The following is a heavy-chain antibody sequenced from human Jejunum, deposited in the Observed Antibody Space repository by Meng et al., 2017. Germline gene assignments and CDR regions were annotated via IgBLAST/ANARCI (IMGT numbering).Heavy chain of an antibody. V-gene: IGHV3-30*04. CDR3: ARETLVTTKGIEH. D-gene: IGHD4-17*01. Sequence: EGSLRLSCAASGFTFTSYSMHWVRQAPGQGLDWLAVISSDGSLRYYADSVKGRFTISRDNSKNTLFLQMNSLRDEDTALYYCARETLVTTKGIEHWGQGTLVTVSS. CDR1: GFTFTSYS. J-gene: IGHJ4*02. CDR2: ISSDGSLR.